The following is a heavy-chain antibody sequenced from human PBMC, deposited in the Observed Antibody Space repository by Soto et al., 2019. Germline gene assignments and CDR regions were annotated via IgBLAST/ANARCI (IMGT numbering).Heavy chain of an antibody. D-gene: IGHD6-19*01. CDR3: ARAGAAVAGIYYYYGMDV. CDR1: GYTFTSYY. V-gene: IGHV1-46*01. Sequence: ASVQVSCKASGYTFTSYYMHWVRQAPGQGLEWKGIINLSGGSTSYAQKFQGRVTMTRDTSASTVYMELSSLRSEDTAVYYCARAGAAVAGIYYYYGMDVWGQGTTVTVSS. CDR2: INLSGGST. J-gene: IGHJ6*02.